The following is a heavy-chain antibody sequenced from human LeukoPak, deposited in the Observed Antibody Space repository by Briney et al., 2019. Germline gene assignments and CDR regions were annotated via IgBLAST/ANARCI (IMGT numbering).Heavy chain of an antibody. V-gene: IGHV3-7*01. CDR3: AKGDPVSGVS. CDR1: GFAFSTYW. D-gene: IGHD3-16*01. Sequence: GGSLRLSCAASGFAFSTYWMTWVRQAPGKGLEWVANINQDGSGTYYVDSVTGRFTISRDNAKSSLYLQVNSLRAEDSAVYYCAKGDPVSGVSWGRGTLVTVSS. CDR2: INQDGSGT. J-gene: IGHJ5*02.